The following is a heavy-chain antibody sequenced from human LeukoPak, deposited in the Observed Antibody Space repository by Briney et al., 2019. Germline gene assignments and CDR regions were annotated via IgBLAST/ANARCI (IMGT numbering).Heavy chain of an antibody. Sequence: GGSLTLSCAASGFIFSDYYMSWIRQAPGKGLEWLSYISSSSIYTSYADSVKGRFTISRDNAKNSLYLQLNSLRAEDTAVYYCAKGSSGSYYSHFDYWGQGTLVTVSS. CDR1: GFIFSDYY. CDR2: ISSSSIYT. V-gene: IGHV3-11*05. D-gene: IGHD3-10*01. CDR3: AKGSSGSYYSHFDY. J-gene: IGHJ4*02.